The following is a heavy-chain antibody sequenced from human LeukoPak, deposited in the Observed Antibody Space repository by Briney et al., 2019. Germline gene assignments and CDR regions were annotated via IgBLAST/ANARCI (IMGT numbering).Heavy chain of an antibody. D-gene: IGHD3-22*01. CDR3: ARGLGYYYDSSGYYKGKGYYYYYMDV. CDR1: GYTFTSYY. J-gene: IGHJ6*03. CDR2: INPSGGST. Sequence: ASVKVSCKASGYTFTSYYMHWVRQAPGQGLEWMGIINPSGGSTSYAQKFQGRVTMTRDMSTSTVYMELSSLRSEDTAVYYCARGLGYYYDSSGYYKGKGYYYYYMDVWGKGTTVTVSS. V-gene: IGHV1-46*01.